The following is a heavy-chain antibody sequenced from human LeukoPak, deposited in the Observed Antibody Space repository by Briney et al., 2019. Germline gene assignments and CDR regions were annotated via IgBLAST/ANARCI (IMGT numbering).Heavy chain of an antibody. V-gene: IGHV5-51*01. D-gene: IGHD3-22*01. CDR1: GYSFTSYW. CDR2: IYPGDSDT. J-gene: IGHJ4*02. CDR3: ARYRPHDHYYDSSGHPSLGQYYFDY. Sequence: GESLKISCKGSGYSFTSYWIGWVRQMPGKGLEWMGIIYPGDSDTRYSPSFQGQVTISADKSISTAYLQWSSLKASDTAMYYCARYRPHDHYYDSSGHPSLGQYYFDYWGQGTLVTVSS.